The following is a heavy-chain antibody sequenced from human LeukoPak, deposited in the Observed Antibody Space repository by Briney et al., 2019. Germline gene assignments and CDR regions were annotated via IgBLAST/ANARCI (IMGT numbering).Heavy chain of an antibody. CDR3: ARGARAGYNLEPFDY. CDR2: IYYSGST. D-gene: IGHD5-24*01. CDR1: SGSISSGVYY. V-gene: IGHV4-61*08. J-gene: IGHJ4*02. Sequence: SETLSLTCPVSSGSISSGVYYWSWIRQHPGKGLEWIGYIYYSGSTKYNPSLKSRVTISVDTSKNQFSLKLSSVTAADTAVYYCARGARAGYNLEPFDYWGQGTLVTVSS.